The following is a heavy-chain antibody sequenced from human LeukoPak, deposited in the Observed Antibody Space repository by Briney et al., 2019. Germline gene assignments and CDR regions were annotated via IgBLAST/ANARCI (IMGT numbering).Heavy chain of an antibody. D-gene: IGHD6-19*01. CDR1: GFIFSSYA. CDR2: INDGGGRT. J-gene: IGHJ4*02. Sequence: GGSLRLSCAASGFIFSSYAMNWVRQAPGKGLEWVSAINDGGGRTYYADSVKGRFTISRDNSKNTLYLQMNSLRAEDTAVYYCASGGSGWYYYFDYWGQGTLVTVSS. V-gene: IGHV3-23*01. CDR3: ASGGSGWYYYFDY.